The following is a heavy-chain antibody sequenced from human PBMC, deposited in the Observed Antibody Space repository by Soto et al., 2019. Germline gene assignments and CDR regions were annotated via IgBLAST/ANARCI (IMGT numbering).Heavy chain of an antibody. D-gene: IGHD6-13*01. V-gene: IGHV4-4*07. CDR2: IYNSGST. Sequence: SETLSLTCTVSGCSISSYYWNWIRQPAGKGLELIGRIYNSGSTNYNPSLKSRVTMSVETSKNQFSLKLSSVTAADTAVYYCARDRSRAGAGTIWREFEYLAQGTLLTVSS. CDR1: GCSISSYY. J-gene: IGHJ4*02. CDR3: ARDRSRAGAGTIWREFEY.